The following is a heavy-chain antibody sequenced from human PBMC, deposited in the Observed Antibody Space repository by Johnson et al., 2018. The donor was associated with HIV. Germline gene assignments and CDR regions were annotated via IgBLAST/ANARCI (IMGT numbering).Heavy chain of an antibody. CDR1: GFTFSSYA. CDR2: TSYDGINK. J-gene: IGHJ3*02. CDR3: VRDQGGVRSSGHPNAFDI. V-gene: IGHV3-30-3*01. Sequence: ALLLESGGGVVQPGRSLRLSCAASGFTFSSYAMHWVRQAPGKGLEWVAVTSYDGINKYYADAVKGRFTISRDNSKNTLYLQMKSLRAEDTAVYYCVRDQGGVRSSGHPNAFDIWGQGTMVTVSS. D-gene: IGHD6-19*01.